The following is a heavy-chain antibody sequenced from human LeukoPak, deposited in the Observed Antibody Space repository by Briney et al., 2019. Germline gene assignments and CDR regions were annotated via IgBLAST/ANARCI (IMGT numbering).Heavy chain of an antibody. Sequence: SETLSLTCTVSGGSISSYYGSWVRQPPGKGLEWIGYIYYSGSTNYNPSLTCRVTITVDTSKNQFSLKLSSVTAADTAVYYCARDAPRGWFDPWGQGTLVTVSS. V-gene: IGHV4-59*01. CDR1: GGSISSYY. CDR3: ARDAPRGWFDP. CDR2: IYYSGST. J-gene: IGHJ5*02.